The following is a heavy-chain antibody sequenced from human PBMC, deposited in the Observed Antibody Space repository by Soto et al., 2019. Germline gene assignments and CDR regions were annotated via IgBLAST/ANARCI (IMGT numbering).Heavy chain of an antibody. V-gene: IGHV1-69*12. CDR3: ASPRITMVRGVTPYDYYYGMDV. J-gene: IGHJ6*02. Sequence: QVQLVQSGAEVKKPGSSVKVSCKASGGTFSSYAISWVRQAPGQGLEWMGGIIPIFGTANYAQKFQGRVTITADESTSXXYXEPXSLRSEDTAVYYCASPRITMVRGVTPYDYYYGMDVWGQGTTVTVSS. D-gene: IGHD3-10*01. CDR1: GGTFSSYA. CDR2: IIPIFGTA.